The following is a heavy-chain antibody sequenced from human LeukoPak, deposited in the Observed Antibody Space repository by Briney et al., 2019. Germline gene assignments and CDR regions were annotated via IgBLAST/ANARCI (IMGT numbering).Heavy chain of an antibody. Sequence: PSETLSLTCTVSGDSIIGYYWSWNRQPPGKGLEWIGYMHYSGSTNHNPPLQSRVTISVDTSRTHFSLKLNSATAADTAVYYCARGERLGPDFWGQGTLVTVSS. CDR1: GDSIIGYY. CDR3: ARGERLGPDF. J-gene: IGHJ4*02. D-gene: IGHD1-1*01. CDR2: MHYSGST. V-gene: IGHV4-59*01.